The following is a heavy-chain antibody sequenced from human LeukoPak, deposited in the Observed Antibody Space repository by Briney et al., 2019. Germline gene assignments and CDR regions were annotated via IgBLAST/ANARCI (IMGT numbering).Heavy chain of an antibody. CDR2: IYYSGSS. Sequence: SETLSLTCTVSGGSVSNGSYYWGWIRQPPGKGLEWIGYIYYSGSSNYNPSLKRRVTISIDTSKNQFSLNLSSVTAADTAVYYCARDPSVVTANRYYYYGMDVWGQGTTVTVSS. D-gene: IGHD2-21*02. V-gene: IGHV4-61*01. CDR1: GGSVSNGSYY. CDR3: ARDPSVVTANRYYYYGMDV. J-gene: IGHJ6*02.